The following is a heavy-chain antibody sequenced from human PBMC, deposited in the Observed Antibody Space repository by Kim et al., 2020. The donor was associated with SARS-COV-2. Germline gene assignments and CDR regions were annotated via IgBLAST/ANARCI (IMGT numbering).Heavy chain of an antibody. V-gene: IGHV3-23*01. CDR3: ANSHCSSTSCQAFDY. D-gene: IGHD2-2*01. J-gene: IGHJ4*02. Sequence: GGSLRLSCAASGFTFSSYAMSWVRQAPGKGLEWVSAISGSGGSTYYADSVKGRFTISRDNSKNTLYLQMNSLRAEDTAVYYCANSHCSSTSCQAFDYWGQGTLVTVSS. CDR2: ISGSGGST. CDR1: GFTFSSYA.